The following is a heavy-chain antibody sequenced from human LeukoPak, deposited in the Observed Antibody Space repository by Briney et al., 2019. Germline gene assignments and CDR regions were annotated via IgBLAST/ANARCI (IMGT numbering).Heavy chain of an antibody. J-gene: IGHJ4*02. Sequence: GGSLRLSCAASGFTFSSYDMHWVRQAPGKGLEYVSAISSNGGSTYYANSVKGRFTISRDNSKNTLYLQMGSLRAEDMAVYYCARGPAYLYWGQGTLVTVSS. V-gene: IGHV3-64*01. CDR2: ISSNGGST. CDR3: ARGPAYLY. CDR1: GFTFSSYD.